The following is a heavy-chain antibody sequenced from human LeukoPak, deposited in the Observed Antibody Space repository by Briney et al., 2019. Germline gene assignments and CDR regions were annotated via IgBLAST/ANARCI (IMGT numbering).Heavy chain of an antibody. D-gene: IGHD6-19*01. V-gene: IGHV4-59*01. CDR3: ARLGRSSAWSLFDY. CDR1: GGSITNTY. CDR2: VYDNGGTGGT. Sequence: SSETLSLTCSVSGGSITNTYWNWIRQPPGKGLEWIGNVYDNGGTGGTNYNPSLESRVTLSVDTSNSLFSLKVTSVTAADTAVYYCARLGRSSAWSLFDYWGQGMLVTVSS. J-gene: IGHJ4*02.